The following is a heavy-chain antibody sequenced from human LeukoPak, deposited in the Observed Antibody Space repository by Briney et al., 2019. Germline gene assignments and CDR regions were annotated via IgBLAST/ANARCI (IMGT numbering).Heavy chain of an antibody. CDR3: ARVFGYYDSSGFDAFDT. Sequence: SETLSLTCTVSGGSISSGGYYWSWIRQHPGKGLEWIGYIYYSGSTYYNPSLKSRVTISVDTSKNQFSLKLSSVTAADTAVYYCARVFGYYDSSGFDAFDTWGQGTMVTVSS. J-gene: IGHJ3*02. CDR1: GGSISSGGYY. D-gene: IGHD3-22*01. CDR2: IYYSGST. V-gene: IGHV4-31*03.